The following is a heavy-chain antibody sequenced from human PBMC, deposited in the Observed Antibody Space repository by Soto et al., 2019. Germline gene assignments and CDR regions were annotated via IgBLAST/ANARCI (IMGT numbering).Heavy chain of an antibody. D-gene: IGHD2-8*01. CDR1: GDTFYNYA. Sequence: SVKVSCKASGDTFYNYAISWVRQAPGQGLEWMGGIIAAFGTPNYAQKFQGSVKITAHESTRTAYLELRSLRSEDTAFYYCAASIYYTNEGYYKFDLWGQGTPVTVSS. V-gene: IGHV1-69*13. CDR2: IIAAFGTP. J-gene: IGHJ4*02. CDR3: AASIYYTNEGYYKFDL.